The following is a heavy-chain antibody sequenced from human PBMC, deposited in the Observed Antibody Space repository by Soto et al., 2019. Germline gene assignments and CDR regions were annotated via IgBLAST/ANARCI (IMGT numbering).Heavy chain of an antibody. J-gene: IGHJ4*02. CDR3: ASDYDSSGYPRYYFDY. CDR1: GFTFSSYG. Sequence: QVQLVESGGGVVQPGRSLRLSCAASGFTFSSYGMHWVRQAPGKGLEWVAVIWYDGSNKYYADSVKGRFTISRDNSKNTLYLQMISVRAVETAVHCCASDYDSSGYPRYYFDYWGQGTLVTVSS. CDR2: IWYDGSNK. V-gene: IGHV3-33*01. D-gene: IGHD3-22*01.